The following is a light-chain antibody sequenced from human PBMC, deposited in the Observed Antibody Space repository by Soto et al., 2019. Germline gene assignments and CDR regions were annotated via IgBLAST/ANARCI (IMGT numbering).Light chain of an antibody. J-gene: IGKJ4*01. CDR2: WAS. V-gene: IGKV4-1*01. CDR1: QSVLYSSNNKNY. CDR3: QQYYSTPLT. Sequence: DIVMTQSPDSLAVSLGERATINCMSSQSVLYSSNNKNYLAWYQQKPGQPPKLLIYWASTRESGVPDRFSSSGSGTDFTLTISSLQAEDVAVYYCQQYYSTPLTFGGGTKVEIK.